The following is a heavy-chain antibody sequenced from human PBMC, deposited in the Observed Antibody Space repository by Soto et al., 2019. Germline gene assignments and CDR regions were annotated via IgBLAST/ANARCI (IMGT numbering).Heavy chain of an antibody. CDR1: GFTFSSYG. CDR3: AKDGIQLEFGPGYGMDV. CDR2: ISYDGSNK. Sequence: QVQLVESGGGVVQPGRSLRLSCAASGFTFSSYGMHWVRQAPGKGLEWVAVISYDGSNKYYADSVKGRFTISRDNSKNTLYLQMNSLRAEYTAVYYCAKDGIQLEFGPGYGMDVWGQGTTVTVSS. J-gene: IGHJ6*02. V-gene: IGHV3-30*18. D-gene: IGHD1-1*01.